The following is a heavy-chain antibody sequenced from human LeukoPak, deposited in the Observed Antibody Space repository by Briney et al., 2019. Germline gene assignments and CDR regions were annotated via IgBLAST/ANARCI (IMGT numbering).Heavy chain of an antibody. Sequence: SETLSLTCTVSGGSISSYYWSWIRQPPGKGLEWIGYFYYTGSTNYNPSLKSRVTMSVDTSNNQFSLKLSSVTAADTAVYYCARVSSSWLLPKYWGQGTLVTVSS. CDR1: GGSISSYY. J-gene: IGHJ4*02. V-gene: IGHV4-59*01. D-gene: IGHD6-13*01. CDR3: ARVSSSWLLPKY. CDR2: FYYTGST.